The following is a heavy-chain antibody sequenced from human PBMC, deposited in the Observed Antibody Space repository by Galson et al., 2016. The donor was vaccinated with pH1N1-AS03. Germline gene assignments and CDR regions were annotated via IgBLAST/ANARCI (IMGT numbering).Heavy chain of an antibody. CDR3: ARHSQCTRGTCYSSYFYALDV. V-gene: IGHV5-51*01. Sequence: QSGAEVKKPGESLNISCQGSGYRFSTYYIAWVRQMPGKGLEWVGIFHPGDSDTKYHPSFQGLVTMSADKSTNTAYLHWISLKASDTAIYYCARHSQCTRGTCYSSYFYALDVWGRGTAVTVS. D-gene: IGHD4-11*01. J-gene: IGHJ6*02. CDR2: FHPGDSDT. CDR1: GYRFSTYY.